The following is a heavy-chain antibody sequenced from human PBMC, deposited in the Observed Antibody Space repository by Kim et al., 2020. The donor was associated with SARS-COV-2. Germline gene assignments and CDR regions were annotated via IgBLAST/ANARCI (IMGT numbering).Heavy chain of an antibody. J-gene: IGHJ3*02. CDR3: ARDCSGGSCPYHDAFDI. CDR2: INPSGGST. CDR1: GYTFTSYY. D-gene: IGHD2-15*01. Sequence: ASVKVSCKASGYTFTSYYMHWVRQAPGQGLEWMGIINPSGGSTSYAQKFQGRVTMTRDTSTSTVYMELSSLRSEDTAVYYCARDCSGGSCPYHDAFDIWGQGTMVTVSS. V-gene: IGHV1-46*01.